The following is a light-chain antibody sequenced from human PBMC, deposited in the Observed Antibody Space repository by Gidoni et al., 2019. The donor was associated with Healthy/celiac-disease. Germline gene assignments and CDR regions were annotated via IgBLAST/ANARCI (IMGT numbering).Light chain of an antibody. J-gene: IGKJ4*01. CDR2: LGS. Sequence: SISCRSSQSLLHSNGYNYLDWYLQKPGQSPQLLIYLGSNRASGVPDRFSGSGSGTDFTLKISRVEAEDVGVYYCMQALQTPLTFGGGTKVEIK. CDR1: QSLLHSNGYNY. V-gene: IGKV2-28*01. CDR3: MQALQTPLT.